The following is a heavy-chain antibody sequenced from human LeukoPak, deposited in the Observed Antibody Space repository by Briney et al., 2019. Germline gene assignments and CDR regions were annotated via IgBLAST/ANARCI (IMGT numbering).Heavy chain of an antibody. Sequence: PSETLSLTCAVYGGSFSGYYWSWIRQPPGKGLEWIGEINHSGSTNYNPSLKSRVTISVDTSKNQFSLKLSSVTAADTAVYYCAGRSYYGSGRARYFDYWGQGTLVTVSS. CDR3: AGRSYYGSGRARYFDY. CDR2: INHSGST. D-gene: IGHD3-10*01. CDR1: GGSFSGYY. J-gene: IGHJ4*02. V-gene: IGHV4-34*01.